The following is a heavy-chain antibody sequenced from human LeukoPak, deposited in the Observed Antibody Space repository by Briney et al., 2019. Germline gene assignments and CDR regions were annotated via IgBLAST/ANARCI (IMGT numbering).Heavy chain of an antibody. Sequence: GGSLRLSCAASGFTFSSYAMHWVRQAPGKGLEWEAVISYDGSNKYYADSVKGRFTISRDNSKNTLYLQMNSLRAEDTAVYYCARDRPSYYYDSSGYYGYGMDVWGQGTTVTVSS. V-gene: IGHV3-30*04. D-gene: IGHD3-22*01. CDR1: GFTFSSYA. CDR3: ARDRPSYYYDSSGYYGYGMDV. CDR2: ISYDGSNK. J-gene: IGHJ6*02.